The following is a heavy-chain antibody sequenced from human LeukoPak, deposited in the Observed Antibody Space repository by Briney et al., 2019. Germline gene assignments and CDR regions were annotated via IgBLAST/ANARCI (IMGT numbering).Heavy chain of an antibody. D-gene: IGHD4-17*01. Sequence: GGSLRLSCAASGFTFDDYGMSWVRQAPGKGLEWVSGINWNGGSTGYADSVKGRFTISRDNAKNSLYLQMNSLRAEDTALYYCARLGGDYGDYESAGYWGQGTLVTASS. CDR3: ARLGGDYGDYESAGY. CDR1: GFTFDDYG. J-gene: IGHJ4*02. CDR2: INWNGGST. V-gene: IGHV3-20*04.